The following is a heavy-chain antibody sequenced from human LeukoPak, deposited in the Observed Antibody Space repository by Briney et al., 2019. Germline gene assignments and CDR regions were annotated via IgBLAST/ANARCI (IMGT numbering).Heavy chain of an antibody. J-gene: IGHJ6*03. Sequence: GGSLRLSCAAPGFTFSSYSMNWVRQAPGKGLEWVSSISSSSSYIYYADSVKGRFTISRDNAKNSLYLRMNSLRAEDTAVYYCARDYYDSSGYYYESHYYYYMDVWGKGTTVTVSS. CDR3: ARDYYDSSGYYYESHYYYYMDV. V-gene: IGHV3-21*01. CDR2: ISSSSSYI. CDR1: GFTFSSYS. D-gene: IGHD3-22*01.